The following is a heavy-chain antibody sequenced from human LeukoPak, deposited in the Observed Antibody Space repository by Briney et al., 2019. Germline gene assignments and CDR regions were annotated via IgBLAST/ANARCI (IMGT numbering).Heavy chain of an antibody. CDR3: ARGPDEDLDY. V-gene: IGHV4-38-2*02. J-gene: IGHJ4*02. CDR1: GYSISSHYY. Sequence: PSETLSLTCSVSGYSISSHYYWGWIRQPPGKGLEWIGSIYHSGSTYYNPSLKSRVTISDDTSKNQVSLKLSSVTAADTAVYYCARGPDEDLDYWGQGTLVTVSS. CDR2: IYHSGST.